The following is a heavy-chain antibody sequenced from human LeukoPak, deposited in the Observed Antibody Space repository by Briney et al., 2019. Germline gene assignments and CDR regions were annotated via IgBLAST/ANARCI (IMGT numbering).Heavy chain of an antibody. CDR1: GLTFSSYA. CDR2: INWNGGST. Sequence: GGSLRLSCAASGLTFSSYAMNWVRQAPGKGLEWVSGINWNGGSTGYADSVKGRFTISRDNAKNSLYLQMNSLRAEDTALYYCARDQGIITMVRGVALDYWGQGTLVTVSS. J-gene: IGHJ4*02. D-gene: IGHD3-10*01. V-gene: IGHV3-20*04. CDR3: ARDQGIITMVRGVALDY.